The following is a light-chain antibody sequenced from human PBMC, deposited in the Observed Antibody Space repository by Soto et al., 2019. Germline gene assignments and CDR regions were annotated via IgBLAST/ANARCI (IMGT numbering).Light chain of an antibody. J-gene: IGLJ3*02. CDR2: SND. CDR1: SSNIGSNT. V-gene: IGLV1-44*01. CDR3: AAWGASMNCWV. Sequence: QSVLTQPPSASGTPGQRVTISCSGSSSNIGSNTVNWYQQLPGTAPKLLIYSNDQRPSGVPDRFSGSKSGTSASLAISGLQSEDEDDYYCAAWGASMNCWVFGGGTKLTVL.